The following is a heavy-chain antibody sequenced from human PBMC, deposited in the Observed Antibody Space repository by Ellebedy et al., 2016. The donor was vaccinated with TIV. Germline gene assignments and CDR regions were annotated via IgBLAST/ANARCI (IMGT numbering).Heavy chain of an antibody. V-gene: IGHV1-46*01. J-gene: IGHJ6*02. CDR2: INPSDGGT. CDR1: GYTFTDFY. CDR3: ARPLYYYYAMDV. Sequence: ASVKVSCKASGYTFTDFYMYWVRQAPGQGLEWVGIINPSDGGTVYAQKLQGRVTMTRDTSTSTVYMELSSLKSEDTAVYYCARPLYYYYAMDVWGQGTTVTVSS.